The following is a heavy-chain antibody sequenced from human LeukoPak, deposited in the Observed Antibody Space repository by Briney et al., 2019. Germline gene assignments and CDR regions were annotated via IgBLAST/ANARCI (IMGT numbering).Heavy chain of an antibody. CDR3: ARGGGLYSGYDYYFDY. V-gene: IGHV1-18*01. CDR2: ISAINGNT. Sequence: GAAVKVSCKASGYAFTSYGVCWGRQAPGPGREWMGWISAINGNTNYTQNLQGRVTMTPDTSTSTAYMGLRSLRSDETAVYFCARGGGLYSGYDYYFDYWGQGTPVTVSS. J-gene: IGHJ4*02. D-gene: IGHD5-12*01. CDR1: GYAFTSYG.